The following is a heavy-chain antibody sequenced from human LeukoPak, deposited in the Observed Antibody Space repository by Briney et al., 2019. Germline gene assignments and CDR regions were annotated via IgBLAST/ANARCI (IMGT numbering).Heavy chain of an antibody. D-gene: IGHD5-18*01. J-gene: IGHJ4*02. CDR1: GGSFSGYY. V-gene: IGHV4-34*01. CDR3: ARGRRIQLWSFDY. CDR2: INHSGST. Sequence: SETLSLTCAVYGGSFSGYYWSWIRQPPGKGLEWIGEINHSGSTNYNPSLKSRVTISVDTSKNQFSLKLSSVTAADTAVYYRARGRRIQLWSFDYWGQGTLVTVSS.